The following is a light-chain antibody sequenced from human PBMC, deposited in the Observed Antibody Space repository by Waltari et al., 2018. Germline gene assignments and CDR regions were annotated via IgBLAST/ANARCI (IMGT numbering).Light chain of an antibody. J-gene: IGLJ3*02. CDR1: SSDVINYNF. V-gene: IGLV2-23*01. Sequence: QSALTQPASLSGSPGQSITISCTGTSSDVINYNFLSWYQHHPGEAPKLIIYEGSKRPSGVSDRFSGSKSGYTAFLTISGLQAEDEADYYCCSYGFSVVFGGGTKLTVL. CDR3: CSYGFSVV. CDR2: EGS.